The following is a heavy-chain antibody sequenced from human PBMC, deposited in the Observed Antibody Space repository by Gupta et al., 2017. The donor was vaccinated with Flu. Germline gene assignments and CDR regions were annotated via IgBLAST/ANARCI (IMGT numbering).Heavy chain of an antibody. CDR3: ARGPCCVWGSYRHYYYYGMDV. J-gene: IGHJ6*02. CDR2: INHSGST. V-gene: IGHV4-34*01. Sequence: LEWIGEINHSGSTNYNPSLKSRVTISVDTSKNQFSLKLSSVTAADTAVYYCARGPCCVWGSYRHYYYYGMDVWGQGTTVTVSS. D-gene: IGHD3-16*02.